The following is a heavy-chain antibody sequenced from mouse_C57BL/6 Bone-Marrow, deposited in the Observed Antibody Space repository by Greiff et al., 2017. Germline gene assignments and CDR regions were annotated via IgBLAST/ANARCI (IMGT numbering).Heavy chain of an antibody. Sequence: GGLVPPKGSLKLSCAASGFSFNTYAMNWVRQAPGKGLEWVARIRSKSNNYATYYADSVKDRFTISRDDSESMLYLQMNNLKTEDTAMYYCVRQETGSRYFDYWGQGTTLTVSS. CDR2: IRSKSNNYAT. J-gene: IGHJ2*01. V-gene: IGHV10-1*01. D-gene: IGHD3-1*01. CDR1: GFSFNTYA. CDR3: VRQETGSRYFDY.